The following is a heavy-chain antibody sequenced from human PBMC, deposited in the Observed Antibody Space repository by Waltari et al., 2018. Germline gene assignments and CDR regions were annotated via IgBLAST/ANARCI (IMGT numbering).Heavy chain of an antibody. V-gene: IGHV4-39*01. CDR2: IYHSGTT. CDR1: GGSSSGRTYY. Sequence: QLQLQESGPGLLKPSETLSLTCSVSGGSSSGRTYYWDWFRQPPGKGPEWIGNIYHSGTTFYNPSLKSRVAMSVDTSKNQFSLRLNSVTAADTAVYFCARQGQQLSNCWFDPWGQGILVTVSS. J-gene: IGHJ5*02. D-gene: IGHD6-13*01. CDR3: ARQGQQLSNCWFDP.